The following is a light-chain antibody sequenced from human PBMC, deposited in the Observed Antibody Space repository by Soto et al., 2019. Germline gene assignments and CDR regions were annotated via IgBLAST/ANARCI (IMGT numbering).Light chain of an antibody. CDR3: QQSYSTPRT. Sequence: DLPMTQSPSSLSASVGDRVTITCRASQSLSRYLNWFQQRPGKAPKLLIYGASSLQTGVPSRFSGSESGTEFTLTISSLQPEDFATYYCQQSYSTPRTFGQGTKVEMK. J-gene: IGKJ1*01. CDR2: GAS. CDR1: QSLSRY. V-gene: IGKV1-39*01.